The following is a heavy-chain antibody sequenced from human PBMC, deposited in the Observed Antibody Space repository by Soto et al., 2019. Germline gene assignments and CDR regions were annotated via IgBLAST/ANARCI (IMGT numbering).Heavy chain of an antibody. CDR3: ARSSGGNFGIIIEGSNWFDP. Sequence: GASVKVSCKASGYSFTNNDVTWVRQATGQGLEWMGWMNPGSGDTGYAQKFQGRVTMTRDISIATAYMELSSLRSDDTAIYYCARSSGGNFGIIIEGSNWFDPWGQGTLVTVSS. CDR2: MNPGSGDT. V-gene: IGHV1-8*01. CDR1: GYSFTNND. D-gene: IGHD3-3*01. J-gene: IGHJ5*02.